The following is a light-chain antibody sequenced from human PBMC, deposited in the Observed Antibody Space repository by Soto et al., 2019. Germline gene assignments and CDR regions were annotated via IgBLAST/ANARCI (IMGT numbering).Light chain of an antibody. V-gene: IGKV2-28*01. CDR2: LGS. Sequence: DIVMTQSPLSLPVTPGEPASISCRSSQSLLHSNGYNYLDWYLQKPGQSPQLLIYLGSNRASGGPDRFRGRGSGTDFTRKISRVEAEDVGVYYCMQALQTPRYTFGQGTKLEIK. CDR1: QSLLHSNGYNY. J-gene: IGKJ2*01. CDR3: MQALQTPRYT.